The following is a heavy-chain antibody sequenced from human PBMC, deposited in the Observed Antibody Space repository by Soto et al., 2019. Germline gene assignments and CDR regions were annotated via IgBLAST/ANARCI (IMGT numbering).Heavy chain of an antibody. CDR2: IYHSGST. V-gene: IGHV4-4*02. Sequence: LSLTCAVSGGSISSSNWWSWVRQPPGKGLEWIGEIYHSGSTNYNPSLKSRVTISVDKSKNQFSLKLSSVTAADTAVYYCARDIGTAMGRTFDYWGQGTMVTVSS. D-gene: IGHD5-18*01. CDR3: ARDIGTAMGRTFDY. J-gene: IGHJ4*02. CDR1: GGSISSSNW.